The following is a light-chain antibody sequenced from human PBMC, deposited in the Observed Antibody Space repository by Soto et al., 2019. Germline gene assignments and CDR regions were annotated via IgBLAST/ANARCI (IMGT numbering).Light chain of an antibody. V-gene: IGKV2-30*01. CDR3: MRGTHWPHT. CDR1: RSLVYSDGNTS. CDR2: EVS. J-gene: IGKJ1*01. Sequence: DVVMTQSPLSLPVTLGQPASISCRSSRSLVYSDGNTSLKWFQQRPGQSARRLIFEVSNRDAGLRGRCGGSASGPDFPLKISRVEAEDVGVYCCMRGTHWPHTFGRGTKVESK.